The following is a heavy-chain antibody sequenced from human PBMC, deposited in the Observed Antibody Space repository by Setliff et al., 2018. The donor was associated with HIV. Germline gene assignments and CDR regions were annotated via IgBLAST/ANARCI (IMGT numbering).Heavy chain of an antibody. CDR3: ARDLLGPARFHPNPFDV. Sequence: GASVKVSCKASGSAFSDYGVSWVRQAPGGGLEWMGTIIPLLGTANYAQKFQGRLTITADEPRRIAYMQLSSLSPEDTAIFYCARDLLGPARFHPNPFDVWGQGTLVTVSS. J-gene: IGHJ3*01. D-gene: IGHD3-10*02. CDR1: GSAFSDYG. CDR2: IIPLLGTA. V-gene: IGHV1-69*11.